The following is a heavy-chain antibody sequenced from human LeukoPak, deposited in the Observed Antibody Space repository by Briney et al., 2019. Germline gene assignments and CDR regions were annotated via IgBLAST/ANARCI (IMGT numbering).Heavy chain of an antibody. D-gene: IGHD3-3*01. CDR3: AGSTYYNFWSGSYDYYYYMDV. J-gene: IGHJ6*03. Sequence: PGGSLRLSCAASGFAVNNNYMHWVRQAPGKGLEWVSLISRGGEARSGDSARGRFTISRDNSKNTVYLQMNSLRAEDTAEYYCAGSTYYNFWSGSYDYYYYMDVWGQGTTVTVSS. V-gene: IGHV3-66*01. CDR1: GFAVNNNY. CDR2: ISRGGEA.